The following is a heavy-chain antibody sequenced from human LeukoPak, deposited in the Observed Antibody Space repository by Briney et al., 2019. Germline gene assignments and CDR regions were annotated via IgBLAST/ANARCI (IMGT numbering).Heavy chain of an antibody. D-gene: IGHD2-21*01. J-gene: IGHJ4*02. CDR3: TTGDVIGKHPLAYYFDN. Sequence: GGSLRLSCAAPGFIFTRHAMNWVRQAPGKGLEWVCSTGISSVNTLCADSVKGRFTISRDNARNILDLQMNNLRVDDTAVYYCTTGDVIGKHPLAYYFDNWGQGTLVTVSS. CDR2: TGISSVNT. V-gene: IGHV3-23*01. CDR1: GFIFTRHA.